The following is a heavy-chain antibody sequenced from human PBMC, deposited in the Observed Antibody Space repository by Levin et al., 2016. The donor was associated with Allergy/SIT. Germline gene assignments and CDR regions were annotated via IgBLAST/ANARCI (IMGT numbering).Heavy chain of an antibody. D-gene: IGHD6-13*01. J-gene: IGHJ4*02. CDR2: IYYSGST. V-gene: IGHV4-39*01. CDR3: AGGYSSIKMGAFDY. CDR1: GGSISSSSYY. Sequence: SETLSLTCTVSGGSISSSSYYWGWIRQPPGKGLEWIGSIYYSGSTYYNPSLKSRVTISVDTSKNQFSLKLSSVTAADTAVYYCAGGYSSIKMGAFDYWGQGTLVTVSS.